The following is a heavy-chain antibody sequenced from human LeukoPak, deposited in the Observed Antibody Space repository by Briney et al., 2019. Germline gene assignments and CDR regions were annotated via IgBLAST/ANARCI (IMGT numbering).Heavy chain of an antibody. V-gene: IGHV4-4*07. CDR3: ARIYCDGGGCCWFDP. J-gene: IGHJ5*02. D-gene: IGHD2-15*01. CDR1: GVSISSYY. Sequence: KPSETLSLTCTVSGVSISSYYWSWIRQAAGKGLEWIGRINTSGNTNYNPSLKSRVSLSVDTSKNQFSLKLSSVTAADTAVYYCARIYCDGGGCCWFDPWGQGTLVTVSS. CDR2: INTSGNT.